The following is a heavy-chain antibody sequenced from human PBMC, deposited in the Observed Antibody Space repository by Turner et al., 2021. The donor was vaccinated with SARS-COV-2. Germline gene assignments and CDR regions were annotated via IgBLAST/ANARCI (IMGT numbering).Heavy chain of an antibody. CDR2: INSDGSTT. J-gene: IGHJ4*02. V-gene: IGHV3-74*01. Sequence: EVQLVESGGGLVQPGGSLRLSCAASGFTLSTYWMHWVRQAPGKGLVWVSRINSDGSTTNYADSVKGRFTISRDNAKNTVYLQMNSLRAEDTAVYYCARGLSGYSYGYDYWGQGTLVTVSS. CDR3: ARGLSGYSYGYDY. CDR1: GFTLSTYW. D-gene: IGHD5-18*01.